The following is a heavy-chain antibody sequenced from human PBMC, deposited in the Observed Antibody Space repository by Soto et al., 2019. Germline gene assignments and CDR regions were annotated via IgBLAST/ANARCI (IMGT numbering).Heavy chain of an antibody. CDR2: IYYSGST. CDR3: ARVGVSYYYDSSGLGPFDY. CDR1: VGSISSGDYY. D-gene: IGHD3-22*01. Sequence: SETLSLTCTVSVGSISSGDYYWSWIRHPPGKGLEWIGYIYYSGSTYYNPSLKSRVTISVDTSKNQFSLKLSSVTAADTAVYYCARVGVSYYYDSSGLGPFDYWGQGTLVTVSS. V-gene: IGHV4-30-4*01. J-gene: IGHJ4*02.